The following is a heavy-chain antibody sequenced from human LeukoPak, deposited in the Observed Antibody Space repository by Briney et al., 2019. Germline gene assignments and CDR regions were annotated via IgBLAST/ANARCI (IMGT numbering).Heavy chain of an antibody. CDR2: IIPIFGIA. J-gene: IGHJ3*02. CDR1: ESTLRSYA. CDR3: ARATIFGVVIDKNAFDI. V-gene: IGHV1-69*04. Sequence: GSAPKLLYQSSESTLRSYAISRVRQATGKGLEWMGRIIPIFGIANYAQKFQGRVTITADKSTSTAYMELSSLRSEDTAVYYCARATIFGVVIDKNAFDIWGQGTMGTVS. D-gene: IGHD3-3*01.